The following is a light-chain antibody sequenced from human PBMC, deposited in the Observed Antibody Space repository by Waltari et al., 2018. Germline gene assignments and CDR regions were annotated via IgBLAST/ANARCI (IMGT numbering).Light chain of an antibody. Sequence: EIVMTQSPATLSVSPGERPTLSCRASQSVSSSYLAWYQQKPGQAPRLLIYGASSRATGIPDRFSGSGSGTDFTLTISRLEPEDFAVYYCQQYGSSPQTFGQGTKVEIK. CDR3: QQYGSSPQT. J-gene: IGKJ1*01. V-gene: IGKV3-20*01. CDR2: GAS. CDR1: QSVSSSY.